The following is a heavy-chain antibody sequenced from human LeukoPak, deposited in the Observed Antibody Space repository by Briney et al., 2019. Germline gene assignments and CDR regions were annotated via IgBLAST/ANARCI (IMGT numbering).Heavy chain of an antibody. CDR3: ARDLGGPLHCSSTSCYLDYYYGMDV. Sequence: GGSLRLSCAAAAFTFSSYWMHWVRQAPGKGLVCVSRINIGVSSTSYADSVKGRFTLARDNAKNTLYLQMHSQRDGHTAVYYCARDLGGPLHCSSTSCYLDYYYGMDVWAKGKTVTV. V-gene: IGHV3-74*01. J-gene: IGHJ6*04. D-gene: IGHD2-2*01. CDR1: AFTFSSYW. CDR2: INIGVSST.